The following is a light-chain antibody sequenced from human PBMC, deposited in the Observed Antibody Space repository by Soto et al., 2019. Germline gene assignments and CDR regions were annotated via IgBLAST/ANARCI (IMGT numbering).Light chain of an antibody. V-gene: IGLV2-14*01. J-gene: IGLJ1*01. CDR3: NSYTSTYTGV. CDR2: EVS. CDR1: SSDVGGYKY. Sequence: QSDLTQPASVSGSPGQSITISCAGTSSDVGGYKYVSWYQQHPGRAPKLLIYEVSNRPSGVSNRFSGSKSGNTASLTISGLQAEDEADYYCNSYTSTYTGVFGTGTKVTVL.